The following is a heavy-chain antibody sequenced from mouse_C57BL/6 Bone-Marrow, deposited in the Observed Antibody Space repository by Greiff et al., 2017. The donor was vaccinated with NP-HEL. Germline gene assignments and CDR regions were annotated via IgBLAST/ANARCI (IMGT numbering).Heavy chain of an antibody. CDR1: GYTFTDYN. D-gene: IGHD3-2*02. V-gene: IGHV1-22*01. J-gene: IGHJ4*01. CDR3: ARRLPSYYYAMDD. CDR2: INPNNGGT. Sequence: EVKLVESGPELVKPGASVKMSCKASGYTFTDYNMHWVKQSHGKSLEWIGYINPNNGGTSYNQKFKGKATLTVNKSSSTAYMELRSLTSEDSAVYYGARRLPSYYYAMDDWGQGTSVTVSS.